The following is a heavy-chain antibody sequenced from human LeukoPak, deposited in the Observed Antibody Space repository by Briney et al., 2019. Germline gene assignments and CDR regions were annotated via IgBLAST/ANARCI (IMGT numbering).Heavy chain of an antibody. V-gene: IGHV4-59*08. D-gene: IGHD2-21*01. CDR3: ARQIPGPDYYYYGMDV. Sequence: KTSETLSLTCTVSGGSISSYYWSWIRQPPGKGLEWIGYIYYSGSTNYNPSLKSRVTISVDTSKNQFSLKPSSVTAADTAVYYCARQIPGPDYYYYGMDV. J-gene: IGHJ6*01. CDR1: GGSISSYY. CDR2: IYYSGST.